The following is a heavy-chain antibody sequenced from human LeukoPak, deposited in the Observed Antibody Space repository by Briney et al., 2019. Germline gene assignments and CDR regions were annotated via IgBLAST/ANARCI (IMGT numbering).Heavy chain of an antibody. Sequence: SETLSLTCAVYGGSFRGYYWSWIRQPPGKGLEWIGEIHYTGATNYKPSLKSRVTISGDPSKNQFSLRVSSVTAADAAVYYCARGVLGPYYFDLWGRGTLVTVSS. CDR1: GGSFRGYY. CDR3: ARGVLGPYYFDL. J-gene: IGHJ2*01. V-gene: IGHV4-34*01. D-gene: IGHD7-27*01. CDR2: IHYTGAT.